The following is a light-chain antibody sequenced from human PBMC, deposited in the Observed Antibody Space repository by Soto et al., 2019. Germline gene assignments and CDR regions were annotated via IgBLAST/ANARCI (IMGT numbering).Light chain of an antibody. CDR2: GAS. CDR3: QQYGSSPPIT. J-gene: IGKJ1*01. CDR1: QSVSSNY. Sequence: IVLTQAPGTLSLSPGERGALSFRASQSVSSNYVAWYQQKPGQAPRLLISGASNRATGTPDRFSGSGSGTDFTLTISRLEPEDFAVYYCQQYGSSPPITFGQGTKVDI. V-gene: IGKV3-20*01.